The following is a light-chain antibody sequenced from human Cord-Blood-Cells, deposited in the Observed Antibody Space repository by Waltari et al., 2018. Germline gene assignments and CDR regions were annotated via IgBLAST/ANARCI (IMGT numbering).Light chain of an antibody. Sequence: HSALTQPASVSGSPGQSITISCTGTSSDVGSYNHVSWYQQHPGKAPKLMIYEGSKRPSGVSNRFSGSKSGNTASLTISGLQAEDDADYYCCSYAGSSTYVFGTGTKVTVL. J-gene: IGLJ1*01. CDR3: CSYAGSSTYV. CDR2: EGS. V-gene: IGLV2-23*01. CDR1: SSDVGSYNH.